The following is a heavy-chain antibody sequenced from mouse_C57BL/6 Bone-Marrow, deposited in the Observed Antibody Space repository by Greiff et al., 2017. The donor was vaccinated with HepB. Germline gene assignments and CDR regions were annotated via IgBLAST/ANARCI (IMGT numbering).Heavy chain of an antibody. CDR2: IYPRSGNT. CDR3: ARDSSGYPYFDY. V-gene: IGHV1-81*01. CDR1: GYTFTSYG. D-gene: IGHD3-2*02. Sequence: QVQLKQSGAELARPGASVKLSCKASGYTFTSYGISWVKQRTGQGLEWIGEIYPRSGNTYYNEKFKGKATLTADKASSTAYMELSSLTSEDSAVYFCARDSSGYPYFDYWGQGTTLTVSS. J-gene: IGHJ2*01.